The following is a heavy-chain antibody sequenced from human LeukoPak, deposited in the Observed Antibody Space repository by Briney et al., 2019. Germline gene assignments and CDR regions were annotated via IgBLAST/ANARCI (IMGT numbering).Heavy chain of an antibody. Sequence: PGGSLRLSCAVSGFTFRNYWMYWVRQAPGEALVWVSRISGDGSTTTYADTVKGRFTISRDNAKNTLYLQMNSLRADDTAVYCCASSLLGVSPWGQGTLVTVSS. CDR3: ASSLLGVSP. V-gene: IGHV3-74*01. CDR1: GFTFRNYW. D-gene: IGHD3-3*01. CDR2: ISGDGSTT. J-gene: IGHJ4*02.